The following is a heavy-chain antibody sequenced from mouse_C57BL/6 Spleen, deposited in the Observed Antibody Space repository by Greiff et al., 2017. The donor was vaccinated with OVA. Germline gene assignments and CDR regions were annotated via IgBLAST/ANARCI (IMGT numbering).Heavy chain of an antibody. J-gene: IGHJ1*03. CDR2: IDPSASYT. Sequence: VQLQQPGAELVRPGTSVKLSCKASGYTFTSYWMHWVKQRPGQGLEWIGVIDPSASYTNYNQKFKGKATLTVDTSSSTAYMQLSSLTSEDSAVYYLSRSTTGVFYWYFDVWGTGTTVTVSS. CDR1: GYTFTSYW. D-gene: IGHD1-1*01. CDR3: SRSTTGVFYWYFDV. V-gene: IGHV1-59*01.